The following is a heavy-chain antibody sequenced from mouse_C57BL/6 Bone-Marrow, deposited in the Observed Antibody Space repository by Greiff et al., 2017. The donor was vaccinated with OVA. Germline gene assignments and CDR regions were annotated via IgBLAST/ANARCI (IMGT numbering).Heavy chain of an antibody. D-gene: IGHD1-1*01. CDR2: IDPSDSYT. CDR1: GYTFTSYW. CDR3: ARSGSTVVPDWYFDV. Sequence: VQLQQPGAELVKPGASVKLSCKASGYTFTSYWMQWVKQRPGQGLEWIGEIDPSDSYTNYNQKFKGKATLTVDTSSSTAYMQLSSLTAEDSAVYDCARSGSTVVPDWYFDVWGTGTTVTVSS. V-gene: IGHV1-50*01. J-gene: IGHJ1*03.